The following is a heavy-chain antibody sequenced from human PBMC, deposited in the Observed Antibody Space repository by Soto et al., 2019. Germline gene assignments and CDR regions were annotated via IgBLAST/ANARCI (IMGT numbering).Heavy chain of an antibody. Sequence: GGSLRLSCAASGFTFSSYARSWVRQAPGKGLEWVSAISGSAGSTYYADSVKGRFTISRDNSKNTLYLQMNSLRVEDTAVYYCAKGLTGAPYYAMDVWGQGTTVTVS. D-gene: IGHD7-27*01. J-gene: IGHJ6*02. V-gene: IGHV3-23*01. CDR2: ISGSAGST. CDR3: AKGLTGAPYYAMDV. CDR1: GFTFSSYA.